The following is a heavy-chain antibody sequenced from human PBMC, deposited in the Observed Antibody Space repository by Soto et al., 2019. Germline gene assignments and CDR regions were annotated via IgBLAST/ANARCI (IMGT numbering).Heavy chain of an antibody. V-gene: IGHV1-3*01. D-gene: IGHD1-26*01. J-gene: IGHJ6*02. CDR1: GYTFTSYA. Sequence: QVQLVQSGAEVKKPGASVKVSCKASGYTFTSYAMHWVRQAPGQRREWMGWNNAGNGKTKYSQKFQGRVTITRDTTASTAYMELSSLRSEDTAVYYCAREGDGNHWVYYYCHGMDVGGQGTTVTVSS. CDR2: NNAGNGKT. CDR3: AREGDGNHWVYYYCHGMDV.